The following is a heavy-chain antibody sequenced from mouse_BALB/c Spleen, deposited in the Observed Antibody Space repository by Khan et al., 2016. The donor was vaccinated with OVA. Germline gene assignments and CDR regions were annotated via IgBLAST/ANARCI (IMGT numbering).Heavy chain of an antibody. CDR1: DYSITSDYA. Sequence: EVQLQESGPGLVKPSQSLSLTCTVTDYSITSDYAWNWIRQFPGNKLEWMGYISSSGRTNYNPALKSRISITRDTSKNQFFLQLNSVTTEDTATYYCARDGSRYNYAMDYWGQGTSVTVSS. J-gene: IGHJ4*01. D-gene: IGHD2-3*01. V-gene: IGHV3-2*02. CDR3: ARDGSRYNYAMDY. CDR2: ISSSGRT.